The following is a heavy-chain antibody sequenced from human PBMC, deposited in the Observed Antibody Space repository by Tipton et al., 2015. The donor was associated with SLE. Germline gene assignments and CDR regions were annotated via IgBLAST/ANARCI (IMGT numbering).Heavy chain of an antibody. D-gene: IGHD6-19*01. Sequence: TLSLTCTVSGGSISSSSYYWGWIRQPPGKGLEWIGSIYYSGSTYYNPSLKSRVTISVDTSKNQFSLKLSSVTAADTAVYYCARDDVYSSGWYGFDIWGQGTMVTVSS. CDR1: GGSISSSSYY. J-gene: IGHJ3*02. V-gene: IGHV4-39*07. CDR2: IYYSGST. CDR3: ARDDVYSSGWYGFDI.